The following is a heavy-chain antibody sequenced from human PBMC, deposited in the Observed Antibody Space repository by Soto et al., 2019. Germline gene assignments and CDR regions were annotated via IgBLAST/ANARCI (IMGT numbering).Heavy chain of an antibody. V-gene: IGHV1-18*01. CDR3: ARCVYYDFWSGPPHNWFDP. Sequence: QVPLVQSGAEVKKPGASVKVSCKASGYTFTSYGISWVRQAPGQGLEWMGWISADNGDTNYAQKLQGRVTMTTDTSTSTAYMELRSLRSDDTAVYYCARCVYYDFWSGPPHNWFDPWGQGTLVTVSS. D-gene: IGHD3-3*01. J-gene: IGHJ5*02. CDR1: GYTFTSYG. CDR2: ISADNGDT.